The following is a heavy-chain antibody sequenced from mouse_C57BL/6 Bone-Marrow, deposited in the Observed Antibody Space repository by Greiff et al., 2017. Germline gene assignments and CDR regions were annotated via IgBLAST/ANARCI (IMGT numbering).Heavy chain of an antibody. V-gene: IGHV1-64*01. CDR1: GYTFTSYW. J-gene: IGHJ4*01. D-gene: IGHD2-12*01. Sequence: QVQLQQPGAELVKPGASVKLSCKASGYTFTSYWMHWVKQRPGQGLEWIGMIHPNSGSTNYNEKFKSKATLTVDKSSSTAYMQLSSLTSEDSAVYYCARGCTIVYYCAMDYWDQGTSVTVSS. CDR2: IHPNSGST. CDR3: ARGCTIVYYCAMDY.